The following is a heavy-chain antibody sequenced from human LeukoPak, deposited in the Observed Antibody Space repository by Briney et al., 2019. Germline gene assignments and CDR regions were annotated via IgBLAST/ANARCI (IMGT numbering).Heavy chain of an antibody. V-gene: IGHV3-30*01. CDR1: GFTFSTYA. Sequence: GKSLSLSCAPSGFTFSTYAMRWVRQAPGKGLEWVAVISFDETDEAHAQSAKGQFTIYRNSSMNTLQVHINSLRAEDTAVYYCSRDAPGDGSGYSYAAYYFDYWGQGTLVTVSS. CDR3: SRDAPGDGSGYSYAAYYFDY. J-gene: IGHJ4*02. D-gene: IGHD3-22*01. CDR2: ISFDETDE.